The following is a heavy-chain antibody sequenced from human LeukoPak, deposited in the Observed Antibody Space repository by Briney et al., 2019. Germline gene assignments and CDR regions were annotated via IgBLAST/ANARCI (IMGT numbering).Heavy chain of an antibody. J-gene: IGHJ4*02. Sequence: RSGGSLRLSCAASGFTFSSYAMSWVRQAPGKGLEWVAVISYDGSNKYYADSVKGRFTISRDNSKNTLYLQMNSLRAEDTAVYYCARDLARAKLYGDYGAPDYWGQGTLVTVSS. D-gene: IGHD4-17*01. CDR1: GFTFSSYA. V-gene: IGHV3-30-3*01. CDR2: ISYDGSNK. CDR3: ARDLARAKLYGDYGAPDY.